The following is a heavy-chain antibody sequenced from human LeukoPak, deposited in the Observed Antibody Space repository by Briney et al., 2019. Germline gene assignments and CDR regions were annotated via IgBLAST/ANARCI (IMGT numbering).Heavy chain of an antibody. J-gene: IGHJ4*02. CDR2: VYSGGSST. V-gene: IGHV1-46*01. CDR1: GYIFSGYH. CDR3: SREQPRAFYFDF. D-gene: IGHD1-1*01. Sequence: GASVNVSCKSSGYIFSGYHVHWARQAPGQGLEGMGVVYSGGSSTNYAQKFRGRVTMTGDMSTSTVYMELSSLESEDTAVYYCSREQPRAFYFDFWGQGTLVTVSS.